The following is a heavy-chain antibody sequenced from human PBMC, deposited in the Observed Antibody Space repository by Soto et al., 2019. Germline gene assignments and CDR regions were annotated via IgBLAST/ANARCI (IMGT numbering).Heavy chain of an antibody. CDR3: ARVLLGSSWSGWDWFHP. CDR1: GYTFTSYY. J-gene: IGHJ5*02. D-gene: IGHD6-13*01. Sequence: ASVKVSCKVSGYTFTSYYMHWVRQAPGQGLEWMGIINPSGGSTSYAQKFQGRVTMTRDTSTSTVYMELSSLRSEDTAVYYCARVLLGSSWSGWDWFHPCGQGTLVTVSS. V-gene: IGHV1-46*01. CDR2: INPSGGST.